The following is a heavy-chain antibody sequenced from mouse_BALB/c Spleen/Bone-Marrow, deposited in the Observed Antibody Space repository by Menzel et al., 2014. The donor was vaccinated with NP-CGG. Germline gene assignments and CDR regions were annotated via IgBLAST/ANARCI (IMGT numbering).Heavy chain of an antibody. CDR1: GFSLTSYG. J-gene: IGHJ4*01. D-gene: IGHD4-1*01. CDR3: ARTGTYYAMDY. CDR2: IWSDGST. V-gene: IGHV2-6*02. Sequence: VKLVESGPGLVAPSQSLSITCTVSGFSLTSYGVHWVRQPPRKGLEWLVVIWSDGSTTYNSSLKSRLNIRKDNSKSQVFLKVNSLQTDDTAMYYCARTGTYYAMDYWGQGTSVTVSS.